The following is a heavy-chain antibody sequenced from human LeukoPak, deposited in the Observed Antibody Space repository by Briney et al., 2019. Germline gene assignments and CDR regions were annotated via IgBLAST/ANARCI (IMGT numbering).Heavy chain of an antibody. CDR3: ARDLNYHDNSGYYH. CDR1: GFTFSSST. V-gene: IGHV3-21*01. CDR2: ISTSSTYI. D-gene: IGHD3-22*01. Sequence: PGGSLRLSCAASGFTFSSSTMNWVRQAPGKGLEWVSSISTSSTYIYYADSVKGRFTISRDNAKNSLYLQMNSLRAEDTAVYYCARDLNYHDNSGYYHWGQGALVTVSS. J-gene: IGHJ5*02.